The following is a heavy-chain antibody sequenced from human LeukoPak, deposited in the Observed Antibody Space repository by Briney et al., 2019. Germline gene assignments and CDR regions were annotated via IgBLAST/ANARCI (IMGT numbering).Heavy chain of an antibody. CDR3: TKGGVYAPDPGSNHREVFII. CDR1: GGSFSSYV. Sequence: SVKVSCKASGGSFSSYVMTWERQAPGQGLEWMGRIIPVLGVSNFAQKFQGRITISADKSTNTAHMELTRLESGDTAVYYCTKGGVYAPDPGSNHREVFIIWGQG. CDR2: IIPVLGVS. J-gene: IGHJ3*02. D-gene: IGHD3-10*01. V-gene: IGHV1-69*04.